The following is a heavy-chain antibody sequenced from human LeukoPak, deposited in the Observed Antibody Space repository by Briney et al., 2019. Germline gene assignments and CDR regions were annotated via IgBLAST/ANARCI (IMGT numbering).Heavy chain of an antibody. D-gene: IGHD2-2*01. Sequence: GSLRLSCAASRFTVSSNYMSWVRQPPGKGLEWIGTIYYSGNTYYNPSLKSRVTISVDTSKNQFSLKLSSVTAADTAVYYCATYCSSASCPHRRAFDIWGQGTMVTVSS. CDR1: RFTVSSNY. V-gene: IGHV4-59*05. CDR2: IYYSGNT. CDR3: ATYCSSASCPHRRAFDI. J-gene: IGHJ3*02.